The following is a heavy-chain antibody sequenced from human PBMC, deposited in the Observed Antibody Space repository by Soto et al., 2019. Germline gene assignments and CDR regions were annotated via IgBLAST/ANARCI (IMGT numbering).Heavy chain of an antibody. CDR2: IYYSGST. J-gene: IGHJ5*02. D-gene: IGHD3-10*01. CDR1: GGSISSGGYY. V-gene: IGHV4-31*03. CDR3: ARGRRSITMVRGGNWFDP. Sequence: SETLSLTCTVSGGSISSGGYYWSWIRQHPGKGLEWIRYIYYSGSTYYHPSLKSRVTISVDTSKNKFSLKLSSVTAAATAVYYCARGRRSITMVRGGNWFDPWGQGTLVTVSS.